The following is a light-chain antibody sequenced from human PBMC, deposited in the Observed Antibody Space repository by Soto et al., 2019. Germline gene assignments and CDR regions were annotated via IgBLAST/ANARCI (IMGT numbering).Light chain of an antibody. CDR2: GAS. CDR1: QSVSSSY. J-gene: IGKJ1*01. V-gene: IGKV3-20*01. Sequence: ELVLTQSPGTPSMSAGERATLSCRASQSVSSSYLAWYQQKPGQAPRLLIYGASRMATGIPDRFSGSGSGTDFTLTISRLEPEDFAVYYCQQYASFLRTFGQGTKVESK. CDR3: QQYASFLRT.